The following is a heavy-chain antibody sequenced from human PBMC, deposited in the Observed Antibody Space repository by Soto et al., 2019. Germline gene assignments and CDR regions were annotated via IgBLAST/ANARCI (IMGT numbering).Heavy chain of an antibody. CDR1: GFSLSTSGVG. CDR2: IYWDDDK. J-gene: IGHJ4*02. CDR3: AHATILMTPVTPYYFDY. Sequence: QITLKESGPTLVKPTQTLTLTCTFSGFSLSTSGVGVGWIRQPPGKALEWLALIYWDDDKRYSPSLKSRLTITKDTSKNQVVLTMTNMDPVDTATYYCAHATILMTPVTPYYFDYWGQGTLVTVSS. D-gene: IGHD4-17*01. V-gene: IGHV2-5*02.